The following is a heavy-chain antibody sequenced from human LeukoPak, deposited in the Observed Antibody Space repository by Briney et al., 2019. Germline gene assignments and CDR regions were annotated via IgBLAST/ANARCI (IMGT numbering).Heavy chain of an antibody. J-gene: IGHJ4*02. V-gene: IGHV4-34*01. CDR2: INHSGST. CDR3: ANGYSYGRFDY. Sequence: SETLSLTCAVYGGSFSGYYWSWIRQPPGKGLEWIGEINHSGSTNYNPSLRSRVTISVDTSKNQFSLKLSSVTAADTAVYYCANGYSYGRFDYWGQGTLVTVSS. CDR1: GGSFSGYY. D-gene: IGHD5-18*01.